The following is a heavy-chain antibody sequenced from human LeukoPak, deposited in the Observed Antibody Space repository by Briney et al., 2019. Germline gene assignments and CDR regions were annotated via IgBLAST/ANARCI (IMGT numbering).Heavy chain of an antibody. J-gene: IGHJ3*02. CDR3: ARERHSSGYCGCFDI. D-gene: IGHD3-22*01. V-gene: IGHV3-64*01. CDR1: GLTISSST. CDR2: LGSDGFST. Sequence: GGSLRLSCAGAGLTISSSTMHWVRQAPGKGLEYVSGLGSDGFSTYYGSSVRDRFTISRDNFRNILYLQMDNLRPEDMAVYYCARERHSSGYCGCFDIWGQGTVVTVSS.